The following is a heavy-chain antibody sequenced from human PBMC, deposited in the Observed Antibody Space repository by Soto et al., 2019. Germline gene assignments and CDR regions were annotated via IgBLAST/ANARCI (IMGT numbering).Heavy chain of an antibody. CDR3: ARSVAAPGTDFHH. J-gene: IGHJ1*01. D-gene: IGHD6-13*01. CDR1: GASISNYY. CDR2: IYYSGST. Sequence: SETLSLTCTVSGASISNYYCSWIRQPPGKGLEWIGYIYYSGSTNYNPSLKSRVTISVDTSKNQFSLKLSSVTAADTAVYYCARSVAAPGTDFHHWGQGTLVTVSS. V-gene: IGHV4-59*08.